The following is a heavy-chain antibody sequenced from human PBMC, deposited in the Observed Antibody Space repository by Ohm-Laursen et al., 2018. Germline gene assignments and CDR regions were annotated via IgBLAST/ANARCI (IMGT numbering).Heavy chain of an antibody. CDR3: GKHRSGTWVHNRFDD. CDR1: GFTFSNYG. J-gene: IGHJ4*02. D-gene: IGHD1-1*01. V-gene: IGHV3-23*01. CDR2: INERGGDT. Sequence: SLRLSCTLSGFTFSNYGMNWVRQAPGKGLEWVSSINERGGDTYYADSVKGRFTISSDNSKNTLYLQMNSLRADDPAVYHCGKHRSGTWVHNRFDDRGQGTPVTVSS.